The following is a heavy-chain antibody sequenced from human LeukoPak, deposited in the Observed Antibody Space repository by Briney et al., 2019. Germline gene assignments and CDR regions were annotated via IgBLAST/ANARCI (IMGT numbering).Heavy chain of an antibody. CDR2: IKHSGST. Sequence: PSETLSLTCAVYGGSFRGYYWSWIRQPPGKGLEWIGEIKHSGSTNYNPSLKSRVTISVDTSKNQFSLKLSSVTAADTAVYYCARLRSGIYWGQGTLVTVSS. CDR1: GGSFRGYY. CDR3: ARLRSGIY. V-gene: IGHV4-34*01. D-gene: IGHD3-10*01. J-gene: IGHJ4*02.